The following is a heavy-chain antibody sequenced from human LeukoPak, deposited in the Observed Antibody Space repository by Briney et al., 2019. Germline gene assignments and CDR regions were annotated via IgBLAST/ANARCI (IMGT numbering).Heavy chain of an antibody. CDR3: ARDIPKRITMVRGIDY. CDR1: GFTFSNYW. J-gene: IGHJ4*02. V-gene: IGHV3-7*01. Sequence: GGSLRLSCATSGFTFSNYWMSWVRQAPGKGLEWVASIKQDGSEKNYVDSVKGRFTISRDNAKNSVSLQMNSLRAEDTAMYYCARDIPKRITMVRGIDYWGQGTLVTVSS. CDR2: IKQDGSEK. D-gene: IGHD3-10*01.